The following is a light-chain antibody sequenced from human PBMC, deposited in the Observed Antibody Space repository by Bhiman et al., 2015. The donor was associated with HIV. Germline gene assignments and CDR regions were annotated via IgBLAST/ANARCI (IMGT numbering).Light chain of an antibody. Sequence: QSALTQPASVSGSPGQSITISCTGTSSDVGGYNYVSWYQQHPGKAPKLMIYDVSKRPSGVSNRFSGSKSGNTASLTISGLQAGDEADYYCGIWNSTVSAYVFGAGTTVTVL. V-gene: IGLV2-14*01. CDR1: SSDVGGYNY. CDR3: GIWNSTVSAYV. J-gene: IGLJ1*01. CDR2: DVS.